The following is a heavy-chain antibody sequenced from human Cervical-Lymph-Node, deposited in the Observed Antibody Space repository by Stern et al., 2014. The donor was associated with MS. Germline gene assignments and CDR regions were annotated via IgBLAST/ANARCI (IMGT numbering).Heavy chain of an antibody. D-gene: IGHD1-14*01. CDR1: GGTFSSYT. V-gene: IGHV1-69*09. J-gene: IGHJ4*02. Sequence: QVQLGQSGAEVKKPGSSVKVSCKASGGTFSSYTISWVRQAPGQGLEWMGRIITILGIANYAQKFQGRVTITADKSTSTAYMELSSLRSEDTAVYYCASLYHSPVVYWGQGTLVTVSS. CDR2: IITILGIA. CDR3: ASLYHSPVVY.